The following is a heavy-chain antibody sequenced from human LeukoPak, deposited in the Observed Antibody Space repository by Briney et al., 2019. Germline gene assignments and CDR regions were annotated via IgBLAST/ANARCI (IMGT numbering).Heavy chain of an antibody. CDR3: AKESYSTSWQLDS. V-gene: IGHV3-30*04. Sequence: PGRSPRLSCVAPGFTFSRYAMHLVRLAPGKGLEWVAVISYDGSNKYYADSVKGRFTISRDNSKNTLYLQMNSLRAEDTAVYYCAKESYSTSWQLDSWGQGTLVTVSS. CDR2: ISYDGSNK. CDR1: GFTFSRYA. D-gene: IGHD6-13*01. J-gene: IGHJ4*02.